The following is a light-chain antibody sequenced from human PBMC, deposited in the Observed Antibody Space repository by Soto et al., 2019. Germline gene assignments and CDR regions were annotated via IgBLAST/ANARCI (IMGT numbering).Light chain of an antibody. CDR2: AAS. J-gene: IGKJ1*01. CDR3: QQSYCT. V-gene: IGKV1-39*01. Sequence: DIQMTQSPSSLSASVGDRVTITCRASQSISSYLNWYQQKPGKAPKLLIYAASSLQSGVPSRFSGSGSGTDFTLTISSLQPEDFATYYCQQSYCTFGQGTKVEIK. CDR1: QSISSY.